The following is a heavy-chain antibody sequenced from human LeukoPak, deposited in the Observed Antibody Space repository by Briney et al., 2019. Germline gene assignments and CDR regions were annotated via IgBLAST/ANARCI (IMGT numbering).Heavy chain of an antibody. D-gene: IGHD2-2*01. V-gene: IGHV3-23*01. CDR2: ISGSGGST. J-gene: IGHJ4*02. CDR3: AKATAYDIVVVPAARKFDY. Sequence: TGGSLRLSCAASGFTFDDYGMSWVRQAPGKGLEWVSAISGSGGSTYYADSVKGRFTISRDNSKNTLYLQMNSLRAEDTAVYYCAKATAYDIVVVPAARKFDYWGQGTLVTVSS. CDR1: GFTFDDYG.